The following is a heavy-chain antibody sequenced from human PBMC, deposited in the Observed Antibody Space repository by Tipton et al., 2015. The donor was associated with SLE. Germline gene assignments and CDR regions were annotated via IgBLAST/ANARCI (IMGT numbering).Heavy chain of an antibody. CDR2: ISGSGGST. D-gene: IGHD3-3*01. V-gene: IGHV3-23*01. CDR1: GFTFSSYA. Sequence: GSLRLSCAASGFTFSSYAMSWVRQAPGKGLEWVSAISGSGGSTYYADSVKGRFTISRDNSKNTLYLQMNSLRAEDTAVYYCAKDLPTYYDFWSGYSNDAFDIWGQGTMVTVSS. CDR3: AKDLPTYYDFWSGYSNDAFDI. J-gene: IGHJ3*02.